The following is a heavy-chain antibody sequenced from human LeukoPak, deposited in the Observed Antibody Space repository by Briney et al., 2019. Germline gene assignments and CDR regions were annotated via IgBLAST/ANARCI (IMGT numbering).Heavy chain of an antibody. V-gene: IGHV4-4*07. CDR1: GGSMSSYY. J-gene: IGHJ4*02. Sequence: SETLSLTCTVSGGSMSSYYWSCIRHPAGKVPEWIGRIYTSGSTNYNPALKSRVTMSVDTSKNQFSLKLSSVTAADTAVYYCAREGIAAAEDYWGQGTLVTVSS. CDR3: AREGIAAAEDY. D-gene: IGHD6-13*01. CDR2: IYTSGST.